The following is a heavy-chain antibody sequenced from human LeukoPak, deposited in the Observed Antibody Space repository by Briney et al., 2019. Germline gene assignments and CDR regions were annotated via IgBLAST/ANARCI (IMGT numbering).Heavy chain of an antibody. D-gene: IGHD3-3*01. V-gene: IGHV3-30*02. CDR3: ARVVLRFLEWSETNWFDP. J-gene: IGHJ5*02. Sequence: GRSLRLSCAASAFTFSSYGMHWVRQAPGKGLEWVAFIRYDGSNKYYADSVKGRFTISRDNSKNTLYLQMNSLRVEDTAVYYCARVVLRFLEWSETNWFDPWGQGTLVTVSS. CDR1: AFTFSSYG. CDR2: IRYDGSNK.